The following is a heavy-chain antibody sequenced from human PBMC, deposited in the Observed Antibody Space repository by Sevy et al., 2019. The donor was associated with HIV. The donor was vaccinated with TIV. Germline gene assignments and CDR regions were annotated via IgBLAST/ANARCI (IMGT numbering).Heavy chain of an antibody. D-gene: IGHD2-8*01. CDR1: GYTFTGYY. J-gene: IGHJ6*02. V-gene: IGHV1-2*06. CDR2: INPNSGGT. Sequence: ASVKVSCKASGYTFTGYYMHWVRQAPGQGLEWMGRINPNSGGTNYAQKFQGRVTMTRDTSISTAYMELSRLRSDDTAEYYCARAGIVLMVYALPASYGMDVWGQGTTVTVSS. CDR3: ARAGIVLMVYALPASYGMDV.